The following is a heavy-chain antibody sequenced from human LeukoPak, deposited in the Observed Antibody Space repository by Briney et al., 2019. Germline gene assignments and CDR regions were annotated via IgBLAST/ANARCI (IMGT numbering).Heavy chain of an antibody. CDR3: ARVVGHYGSGSYDY. D-gene: IGHD3-10*01. J-gene: IGHJ4*02. CDR1: GFTFSSYA. Sequence: GGSLRLSCAASGFTFSSYAMSWVRQAPGKGLEWVSAISGSGGSTYYADSVKGRFTISRDNSKNTLYLQMNSLRAEDTAVYYCARVVGHYGSGSYDYWGQGTLVTVSS. V-gene: IGHV3-23*01. CDR2: ISGSGGST.